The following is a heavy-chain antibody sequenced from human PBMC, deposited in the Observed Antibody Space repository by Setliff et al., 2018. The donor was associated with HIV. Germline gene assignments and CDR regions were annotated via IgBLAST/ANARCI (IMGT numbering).Heavy chain of an antibody. CDR2: IYTSGST. CDR3: GTAMYYYYGLDV. Sequence: SETLSLTCTVSGGSISSETFSWNWIRQPAGKGLEWIGRIYTSGSTDYNPSLKSRVTISVDTSKNQFSLKLSSVTAADAAVYYCGTAMYYYYGLDVWGQGIRVTVSS. V-gene: IGHV4-61*02. J-gene: IGHJ6*02. D-gene: IGHD2-2*01. CDR1: GGSISSETFS.